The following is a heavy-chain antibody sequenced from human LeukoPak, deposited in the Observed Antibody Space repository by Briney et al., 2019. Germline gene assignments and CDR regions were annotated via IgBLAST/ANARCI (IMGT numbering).Heavy chain of an antibody. D-gene: IGHD4-11*01. CDR1: GFTFSSYA. Sequence: GGSLRLSCAASGFTFSSYAMSWVRQAPGKGLEWVSTISASGGSTSYADSVKGRFTISRDNSKNTLYLQMNSLRAEDTAVYYCAKMDSNYVFLWGQGTLVTVSS. J-gene: IGHJ4*02. CDR2: ISASGGST. CDR3: AKMDSNYVFL. V-gene: IGHV3-23*01.